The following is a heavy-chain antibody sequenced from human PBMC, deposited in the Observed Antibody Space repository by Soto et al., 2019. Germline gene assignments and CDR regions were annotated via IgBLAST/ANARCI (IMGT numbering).Heavy chain of an antibody. J-gene: IGHJ5*02. Sequence: EVQLVESGGGLVQPGGSLRLSCAASGLTFSSNWMSWVRQAPGRGLECVANIKQDGNEKYYVDSVKGRFTISRDNAKNSLYLQMNSLRAEDTAVYYCARLVGAPNWFDPWGQGTLVTVSS. CDR2: IKQDGNEK. D-gene: IGHD1-26*01. V-gene: IGHV3-7*04. CDR3: ARLVGAPNWFDP. CDR1: GLTFSSNW.